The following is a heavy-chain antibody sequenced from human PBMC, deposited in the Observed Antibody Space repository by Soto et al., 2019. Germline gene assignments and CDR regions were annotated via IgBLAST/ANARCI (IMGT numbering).Heavy chain of an antibody. CDR2: TYPSGST. Sequence: SETLSLTCTVSGGSISSYYWSWIRQPAGKGLEWIGRTYPSGSTNYNPSLKSRVTMSVDTSKNQFSLKLNSVTAADTAVYYCARYCNNATCYRWFDPWGQGTLVTVSS. CDR1: GGSISSYY. V-gene: IGHV4-4*07. CDR3: ARYCNNATCYRWFDP. D-gene: IGHD2-2*01. J-gene: IGHJ5*02.